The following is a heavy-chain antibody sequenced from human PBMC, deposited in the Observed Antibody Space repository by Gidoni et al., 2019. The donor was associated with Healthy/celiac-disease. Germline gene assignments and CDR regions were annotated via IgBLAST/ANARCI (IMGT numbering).Heavy chain of an antibody. V-gene: IGHV4-59*01. CDR1: GGSIGSYY. J-gene: IGHJ5*02. CDR3: ARMTVLTGYDNWFDP. Sequence: QVQLQESGPGLVKPSETLSLTCTVSGGSIGSYYWSWLRQPPGKGLAWIGDISYRGSTNYNPSLKSRVTISVDTSKHQFSLKLSSVTAADTAVYYCARMTVLTGYDNWFDPWGQGTLVTVSS. D-gene: IGHD3-9*01. CDR2: ISYRGST.